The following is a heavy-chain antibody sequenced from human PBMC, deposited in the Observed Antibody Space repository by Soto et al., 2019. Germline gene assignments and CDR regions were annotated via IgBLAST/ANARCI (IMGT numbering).Heavy chain of an antibody. Sequence: EVQLLESGGGLVQPGGSLRLSCAASGFTFSSYAMSWVRQAPGKGLEWVSAISGSGGSTYYADSVKGRFTISRDNSKNQVDLQMNSLRAEDTAVYYCANLLPRPTNHLFDPWGQGTLVTVSS. D-gene: IGHD3-10*01. CDR2: ISGSGGST. CDR1: GFTFSSYA. J-gene: IGHJ5*02. CDR3: ANLLPRPTNHLFDP. V-gene: IGHV3-23*01.